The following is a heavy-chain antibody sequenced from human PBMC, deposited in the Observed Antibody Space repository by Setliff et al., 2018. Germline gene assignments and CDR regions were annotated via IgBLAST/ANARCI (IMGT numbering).Heavy chain of an antibody. V-gene: IGHV4-34*01. Sequence: PSETLSLTCAVYGGSFSGYYWSWIRQPPGKGLEWIGEINHSGSTNYNPSLKSRVTISVDTSKNQFSLKLSSVTAADTAVYYCARGGRISYRPSTSWYILDYWGQGTQVTVSS. CDR2: INHSGST. CDR3: ARGGRISYRPSTSWYILDY. CDR1: GGSFSGYY. D-gene: IGHD6-13*01. J-gene: IGHJ4*02.